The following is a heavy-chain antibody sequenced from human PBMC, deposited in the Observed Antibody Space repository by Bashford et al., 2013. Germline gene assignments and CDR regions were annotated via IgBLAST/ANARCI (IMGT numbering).Heavy chain of an antibody. CDR1: GGFISRPEYF. D-gene: IGHD3-3*01. J-gene: IGHJ4*02. CDR3: AKGERSLRFLEWSPFDS. V-gene: IGHV4-31*03. CDR2: IFYSGSS. Sequence: SSETLSLTCTVSGGFISRPEYFWTWLRPAPRKGLEWIGYIFYSGSSFYNPSLESRLSISIDTSKNKFSLRLNSVTAADTAVYFCAKGERSLRFLEWSPFDSWGQGTLVTVSS.